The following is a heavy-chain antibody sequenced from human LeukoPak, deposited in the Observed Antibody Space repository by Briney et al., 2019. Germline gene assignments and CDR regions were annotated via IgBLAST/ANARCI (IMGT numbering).Heavy chain of an antibody. CDR3: ARESEGSTTSNWFDP. D-gene: IGHD2-2*01. J-gene: IGHJ5*02. CDR2: IYYSGST. CDR1: GGSISSGGYY. Sequence: PSQTLSLTCTVSGGSISSGGYYWSWIRQPPGKGLEWIGYIYYSGSTNYNPSLKSRVTISVDTSKNQFSLKLSSVTAADTAVYYCARESEGSTTSNWFDPWGQGTLVTVSA. V-gene: IGHV4-61*08.